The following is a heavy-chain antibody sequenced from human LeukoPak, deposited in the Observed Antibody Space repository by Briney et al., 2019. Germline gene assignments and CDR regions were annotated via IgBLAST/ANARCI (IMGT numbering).Heavy chain of an antibody. D-gene: IGHD3-3*01. CDR2: IYPGDSDT. V-gene: IGHV5-51*01. J-gene: IGHJ4*02. CDR1: GYSFTTYW. CDR3: ARQSRPDFWSGYYID. Sequence: GESLKISCKGSGYSFTTYWIAWVRQIPGKGLELMGIIYPGDSDTKYSPSFQGQVTFSADKSISTAYLQWSSLKASDTAMYYCARQSRPDFWSGYYIDWGQGTLVTVSS.